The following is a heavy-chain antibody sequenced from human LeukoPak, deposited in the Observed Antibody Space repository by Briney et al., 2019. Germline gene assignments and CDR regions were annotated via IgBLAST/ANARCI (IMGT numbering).Heavy chain of an antibody. CDR3: AKTASPGVAAAYAEYFQD. D-gene: IGHD6-13*01. CDR2: ISSSSSYI. CDR1: GFTFSSYS. Sequence: PGGSLRLSCAASGFTFSSYSMNWVRQAPGKGLEWVSSISSSSSYIYYADSVKGRFTISRDNAKNSLYLQMNDLRAEDTAVYYCAKTASPGVAAAYAEYFQDWGQGTLATVSS. V-gene: IGHV3-21*01. J-gene: IGHJ1*01.